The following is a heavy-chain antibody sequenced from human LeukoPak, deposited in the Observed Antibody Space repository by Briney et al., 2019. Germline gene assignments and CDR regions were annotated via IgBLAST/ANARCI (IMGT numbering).Heavy chain of an antibody. Sequence: SETLSLTCIVSGDSIDNFYWSWIRQPPGKGLEWIGYIYYSGSTNYNPSLKSRVTISVDTSKKQFSLKLSSVTAADTAVYYCARGVDYYGVWGQGTLVTVSS. J-gene: IGHJ4*02. CDR2: IYYSGST. CDR1: GDSIDNFY. D-gene: IGHD3-10*01. CDR3: ARGVDYYGV. V-gene: IGHV4-59*12.